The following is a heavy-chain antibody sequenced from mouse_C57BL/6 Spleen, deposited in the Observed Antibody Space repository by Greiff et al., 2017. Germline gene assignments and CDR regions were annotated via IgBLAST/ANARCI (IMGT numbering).Heavy chain of an antibody. J-gene: IGHJ2*01. D-gene: IGHD1-1*01. CDR2: IYPSDSET. CDR3: ARLITTVVH. V-gene: IGHV1-61*01. CDR1: GYTFTSYW. Sequence: QVQLKQPGAELVRPGSSVKLSCKASGYTFTSYWMDWVKQRPGQGLEWIGNIYPSDSETHYNQKFKDKATLTVDKSSSTAYMQLSSLTSEDSAVYYCARLITTVVHWGQGTTLTVSS.